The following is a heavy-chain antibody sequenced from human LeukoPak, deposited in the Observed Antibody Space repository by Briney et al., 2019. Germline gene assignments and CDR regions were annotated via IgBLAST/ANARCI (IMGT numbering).Heavy chain of an antibody. Sequence: GRSLRLSCAASGFTFSSYSMQWVRQAPGKGREGVAVISYDGSSKYYADSVKGRFTISRDNSMNTLYLQMNSLRPEDTAVYYCAGLDTALVFDYFDYWGLGTLVTVSS. CDR3: AGLDTALVFDYFDY. D-gene: IGHD5-18*01. CDR1: GFTFSSYS. V-gene: IGHV3-30*04. J-gene: IGHJ4*02. CDR2: ISYDGSSK.